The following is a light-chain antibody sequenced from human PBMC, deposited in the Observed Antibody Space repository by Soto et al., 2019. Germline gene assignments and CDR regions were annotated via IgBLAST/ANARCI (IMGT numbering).Light chain of an antibody. V-gene: IGKV3-15*01. J-gene: IGKJ1*01. CDR2: GAS. CDR1: QSVSSN. CDR3: QQYNNWPRT. Sequence: ETLMTQSPATLFVSPGERATLSCRAGQSVSSNLAWYQQKPGQAPRLLIYGASTRATGIPARFSGSGSGTESTLTISSLQSEDFAVYYCQQYNNWPRTFGQGTKVEIK.